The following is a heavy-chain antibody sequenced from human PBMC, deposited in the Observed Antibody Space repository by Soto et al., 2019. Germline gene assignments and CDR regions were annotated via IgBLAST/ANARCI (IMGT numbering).Heavy chain of an antibody. CDR3: ASNHLGATPCGMDV. V-gene: IGHV1-3*05. D-gene: IGHD1-26*01. CDR1: GYTFTSYG. J-gene: IGHJ6*02. Sequence: QVQLVQSGAEEKKPGASVKVSCKASGYTFTSYGLHWVRQAPGQRLEWMGWINAGNGNTKYSQKFQGRVTITRDTSASTVYMGLSSLRSEDTAVYYGASNHLGATPCGMDVGGQGTTVTVSS. CDR2: INAGNGNT.